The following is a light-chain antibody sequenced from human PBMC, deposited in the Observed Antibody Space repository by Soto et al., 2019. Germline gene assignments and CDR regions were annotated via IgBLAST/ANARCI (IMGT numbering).Light chain of an antibody. CDR1: QSVNTY. Sequence: EIVLTQSPATLSSSPGERATLSCRASQSVNTYFAWYQQKPGKAPRLLIYDASSRATDIPTSFSGSGSGTDFTLTISSLEPEDFATYYCHKRRNWPLTFGGGTKVEIK. J-gene: IGKJ4*01. V-gene: IGKV3-11*01. CDR3: HKRRNWPLT. CDR2: DAS.